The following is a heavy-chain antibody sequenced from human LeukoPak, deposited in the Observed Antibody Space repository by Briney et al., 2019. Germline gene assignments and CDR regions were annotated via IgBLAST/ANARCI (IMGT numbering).Heavy chain of an antibody. CDR1: GYTFTGYY. V-gene: IGHV1-2*02. CDR2: INPNSGGT. D-gene: IGHD3-22*01. Sequence: ASVKVSCKASGYTFTGYYMHWVRQAPGQGLEWMGWINPNSGGTNYAQKFQGRVTMTRDTSISTAHMELRSLRSDDTAVYYCARHRLHRLYYDSSGYYHDAFDIWGQGTMVTVSS. J-gene: IGHJ3*02. CDR3: ARHRLHRLYYDSSGYYHDAFDI.